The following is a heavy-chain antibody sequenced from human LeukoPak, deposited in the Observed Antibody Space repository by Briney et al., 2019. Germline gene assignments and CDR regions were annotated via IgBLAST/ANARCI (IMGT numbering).Heavy chain of an antibody. CDR3: ARGLSRRYCSSTSCLDFGSGDYMGPWFDP. Sequence: PSETLSLTCAVYGGSFWGFYWSWIRQPPEKGREWIGEITNRGSTNYNASLKSRVTIAVDTSMNQSSLRLSSVTAADTAVYYCARGLSRRYCSSTSCLDFGSGDYMGPWFDPWGQGTLVTVSS. CDR1: GGSFWGFY. CDR2: ITNRGST. J-gene: IGHJ5*02. V-gene: IGHV4-34*01. D-gene: IGHD2-2*01.